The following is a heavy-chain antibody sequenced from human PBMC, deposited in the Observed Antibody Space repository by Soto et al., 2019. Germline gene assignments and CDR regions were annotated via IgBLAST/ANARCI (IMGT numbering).Heavy chain of an antibody. J-gene: IGHJ6*02. V-gene: IGHV3-53*01. D-gene: IGHD1-1*01. CDR2: IYSGGST. Sequence: EVQLVEAGGGLMHPGGSLRLSCAASGFSVSSNYMIWVRQAPGKGLEWVSIIYSGGSTNYADSVKGRFTISKDNSKNMMYLQMHSLRAEDTAMYYCATATTAMPNYYYYGMDVWGQGTTVTVSS. CDR1: GFSVSSNY. CDR3: ATATTAMPNYYYYGMDV.